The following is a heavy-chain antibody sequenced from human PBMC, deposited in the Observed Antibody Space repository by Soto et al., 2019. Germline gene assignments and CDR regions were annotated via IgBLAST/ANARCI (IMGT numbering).Heavy chain of an antibody. CDR1: GFTFSSYA. CDR3: AKNHHRGGYFNL. V-gene: IGHV3-23*01. D-gene: IGHD4-17*01. CDR2: ISGSGGST. J-gene: IGHJ2*01. Sequence: EVPLLESGGGLVQPGGSLRLSCAASGFTFSSYAMSWVRQAPGKGLEWVSAISGSGGSTYYADSVKGRFTISRDNSQNSLYLQMSSLVAEDTAVYYCAKNHHRGGYFNLFGRGTLVTVSS.